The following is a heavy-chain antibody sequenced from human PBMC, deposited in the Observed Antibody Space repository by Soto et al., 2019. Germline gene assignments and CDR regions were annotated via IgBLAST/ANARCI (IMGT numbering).Heavy chain of an antibody. D-gene: IGHD2-2*01. CDR3: AREDSTAAQYYYYMDV. V-gene: IGHV4-31*03. CDR1: GGSISSGGYY. J-gene: IGHJ6*03. Sequence: QVQLQESGPGLVKPSQTLSLTCTVSGGSISSGGYYWSWIRQHPGKGLEWIGYIYYSGSTYHNPSLKSRVTIPVDTSKNHFPLKLSSVTAADTAVYYCAREDSTAAQYYYYMDVWGKGTTVTVSS. CDR2: IYYSGST.